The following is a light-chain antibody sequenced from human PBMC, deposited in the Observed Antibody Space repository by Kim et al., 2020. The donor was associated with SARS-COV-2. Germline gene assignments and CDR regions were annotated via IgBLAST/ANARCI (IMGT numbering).Light chain of an antibody. J-gene: IGKJ2*01. CDR1: QSVSNTY. CDR3: QHFGRSLYT. CDR2: GAS. Sequence: LSPGERATPPGRASQSVSNTYLAWYQQKPGQAPRLLIHGASSRATGIPDRFSGSGSGTDFTLTISRLEPEDVAVYYCQHFGRSLYTFGQGTKLEI. V-gene: IGKV3-20*01.